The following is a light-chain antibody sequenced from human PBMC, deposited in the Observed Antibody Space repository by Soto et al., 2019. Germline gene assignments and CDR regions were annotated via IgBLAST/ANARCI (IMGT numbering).Light chain of an antibody. V-gene: IGKV1-39*01. Sequence: DIQMTQSPSSLSASVGDSVTITCRASQNIKTYLNWYQQKPGKAPNLLIYAASSLHSGVPSRFSGSGSGTDFTHTISSLQAEDFATYYCQQSFSSPPWTFGQGTKVEIK. CDR2: AAS. CDR3: QQSFSSPPWT. J-gene: IGKJ1*01. CDR1: QNIKTY.